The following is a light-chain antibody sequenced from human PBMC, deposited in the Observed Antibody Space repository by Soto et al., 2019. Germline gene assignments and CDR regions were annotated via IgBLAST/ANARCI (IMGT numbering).Light chain of an antibody. J-gene: IGKJ4*01. V-gene: IGKV3-20*01. CDR2: GTS. CDR1: QSVSSNF. CDR3: HQYSSSIT. Sequence: EIVLTQSPGTLSLSPGERATLSCRASQSVSSNFLAWYQLRPGQAPSLLIYGTSSRATGIPDRFSGSGSGTDFTLTISRLEPEEFAVYFCHQYSSSITFGEGTRVEVK.